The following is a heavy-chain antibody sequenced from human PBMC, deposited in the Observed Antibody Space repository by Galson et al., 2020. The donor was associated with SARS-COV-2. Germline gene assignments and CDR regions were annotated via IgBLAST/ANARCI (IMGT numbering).Heavy chain of an antibody. CDR2: IRSSRGTI. V-gene: IGHV3-48*04. CDR1: GFTFSSYT. J-gene: IGHJ5*02. Sequence: GGSLRLSCAASGFTFSSYTMNWVRQAPVKGLELVAYIRSSRGTIYYADSVKGRFTISRYNAKNSLYLQLNSLRVEDTALYYCAKGPLEYSSSSGWFDPWGQGILVTVSS. D-gene: IGHD6-6*01. CDR3: AKGPLEYSSSSGWFDP.